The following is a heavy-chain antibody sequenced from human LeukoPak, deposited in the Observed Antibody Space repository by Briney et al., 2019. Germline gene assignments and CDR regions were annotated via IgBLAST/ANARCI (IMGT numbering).Heavy chain of an antibody. CDR3: ASGKRSGYSGYQPFDY. Sequence: PSETLSLTSAVYGGSFSGYYWSWIRQPPGKGLEWIGEINHSGSTNYHPSLKSRATISVDTSKNQFSLKLSSVTAADTAVYYCASGKRSGYSGYQPFDYWGQGTLVTVSS. CDR2: INHSGST. D-gene: IGHD5-12*01. CDR1: GGSFSGYY. V-gene: IGHV4-34*01. J-gene: IGHJ4*02.